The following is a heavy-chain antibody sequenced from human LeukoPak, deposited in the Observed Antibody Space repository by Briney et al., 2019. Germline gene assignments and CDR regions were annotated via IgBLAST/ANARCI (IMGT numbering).Heavy chain of an antibody. CDR1: GGSISSYY. V-gene: IGHV4-4*07. J-gene: IGHJ5*02. CDR2: IYTSGST. D-gene: IGHD3-10*01. CDR3: ARESTYYYGSGSYNSWFDP. Sequence: SETLSLTCTVSGGSISSYYWSWIRQPAGKGLEWIGRIYTSGSTNYNPSLKSRVTMSVDTSKNQFSLKLSSVTAADTAVYYCARESTYYYGSGSYNSWFDPWGQGTLVTVSS.